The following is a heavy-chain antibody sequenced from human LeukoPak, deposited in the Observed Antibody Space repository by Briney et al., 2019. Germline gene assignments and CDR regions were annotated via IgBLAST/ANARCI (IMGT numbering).Heavy chain of an antibody. CDR2: IYYSGST. CDR1: GGSISSHY. CDR3: ARGGGSDFDY. J-gene: IGHJ4*02. V-gene: IGHV4-59*11. Sequence: PSETLSLTCTVSGGSISSHYWSWIRQPPGKGLEWIGYIYYSGSTNYNPSLKSRATISVDTSKNQFSLKLSSVTAADTAVYYCARGGGSDFDYWGQGTLVTVSS. D-gene: IGHD2-15*01.